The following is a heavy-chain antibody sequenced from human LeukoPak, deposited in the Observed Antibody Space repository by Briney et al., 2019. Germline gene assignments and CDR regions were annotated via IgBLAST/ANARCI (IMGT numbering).Heavy chain of an antibody. D-gene: IGHD3-22*01. CDR2: INAGNGNT. Sequence: ASVKVSCKASGYTFTSYAMHWVRQAPGQRLEWMGWINAGNGNTKYSQKFQGRVTITADESTSTAYMELSSLRSEDTAVYYCVDAKSGYYGGNAFDIWGQGTMVTVSS. V-gene: IGHV1-3*01. CDR3: VDAKSGYYGGNAFDI. CDR1: GYTFTSYA. J-gene: IGHJ3*02.